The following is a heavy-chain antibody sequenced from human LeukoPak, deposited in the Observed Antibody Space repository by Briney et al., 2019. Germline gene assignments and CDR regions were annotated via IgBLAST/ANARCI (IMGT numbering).Heavy chain of an antibody. CDR2: FDPEDGET. J-gene: IGHJ4*02. Sequence: ASVKVSGKVSGYTLTELSMHWVRQAPGKGLEWMGGFDPEDGETIYAQKFQGRVTMTEDTSTDTAYMELSSLRSEDTAVYYCATGPGGVTRLNTDYWGQGTLVTVSS. D-gene: IGHD3-16*01. CDR3: ATGPGGVTRLNTDY. CDR1: GYTLTELS. V-gene: IGHV1-24*01.